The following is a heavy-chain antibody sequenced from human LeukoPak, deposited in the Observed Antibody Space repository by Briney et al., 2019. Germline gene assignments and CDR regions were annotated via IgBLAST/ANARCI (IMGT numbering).Heavy chain of an antibody. J-gene: IGHJ4*02. D-gene: IGHD3-10*01. V-gene: IGHV4-39*01. CDR1: GGSISRSSYY. CDR3: ARPSLGDYGSGSYPY. Sequence: SETLSLTCTVSGGSISRSSYYWGWIRQPPGKGLEWIGGIYYSGATYYNPSLKSRVTISVATSKNQFSLKLTSVTAADTAVYYCARPSLGDYGSGSYPYWGQGTLVTVSS. CDR2: IYYSGAT.